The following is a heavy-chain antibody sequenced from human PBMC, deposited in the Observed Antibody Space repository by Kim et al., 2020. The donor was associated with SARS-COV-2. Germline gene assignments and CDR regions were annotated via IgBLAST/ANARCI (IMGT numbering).Heavy chain of an antibody. D-gene: IGHD5-18*01. CDR2: IIPIFGTA. J-gene: IGHJ6*02. CDR3: ASGRGYSYGFRPYYGMDV. CDR1: GGTFSSYA. Sequence: PVKVSCKASGGTFSSYAISWVRQAPGQGLEWMGGIIPIFGTANYAQKFQGRVTITADESTSTAYMELSSLRSEDTAVYYCASGRGYSYGFRPYYGMDVWGQGTTVTVSS. V-gene: IGHV1-69*13.